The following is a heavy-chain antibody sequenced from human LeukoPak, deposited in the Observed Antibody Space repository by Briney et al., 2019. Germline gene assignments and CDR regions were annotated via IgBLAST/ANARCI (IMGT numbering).Heavy chain of an antibody. CDR3: ARHRITMVRGVMPYFDY. Sequence: PSETLSLTCAVYGGSFSGYYWGWIRQPPGKGLEWIGSIYHSGSTYYNPSLKSRVTISVDTSKNQFSLKLSSVTAADTAVYYCARHRITMVRGVMPYFDYWGQGTLVTVSS. V-gene: IGHV4-38-2*01. CDR2: IYHSGST. CDR1: GGSFSGYY. J-gene: IGHJ4*02. D-gene: IGHD3-10*01.